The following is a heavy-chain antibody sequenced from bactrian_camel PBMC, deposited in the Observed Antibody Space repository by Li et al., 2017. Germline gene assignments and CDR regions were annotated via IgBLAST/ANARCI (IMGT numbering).Heavy chain of an antibody. Sequence: HVQLVESGGGSVQIGGSLTLACAASRGFDDADAEWGWFRQAPGKEREGVAFVYFGGGSTYYADSVKGRFTISQDKGKNTVYLLMNSLKPDDTAMYYCTTGYGRYGLHGLSDGPRGQGTQVTVS. CDR1: RGFDDADAE. V-gene: IGHV3S61*01. J-gene: IGHJ4*01. CDR2: VYFGGGST. D-gene: IGHD3*01. CDR3: TTGYGRYGLHGLSDGP.